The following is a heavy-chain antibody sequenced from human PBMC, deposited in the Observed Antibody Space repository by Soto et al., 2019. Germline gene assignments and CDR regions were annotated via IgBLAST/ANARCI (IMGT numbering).Heavy chain of an antibody. CDR1: GFTFSTYA. D-gene: IGHD3-10*01. CDR2: ISGSGGST. CDR3: AKDQAYGSGSYYSNWFDP. V-gene: IGHV3-23*01. J-gene: IGHJ5*02. Sequence: GGSLRLSCAASGFTFSTYAMSWVRQAPGKGLEWVSAISGSGGSTYYADSVKGRFTISRDNSKNTLYLQMNSLRAEDTAVYYCAKDQAYGSGSYYSNWFDPWGQGTPVTVSS.